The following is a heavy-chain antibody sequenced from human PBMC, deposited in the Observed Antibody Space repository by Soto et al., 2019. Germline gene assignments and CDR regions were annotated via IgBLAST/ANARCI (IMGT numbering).Heavy chain of an antibody. D-gene: IGHD1-26*01. Sequence: ASVKVSCKASGYTFTSYGITWVRQAPGQGLEWMGWITPYNGNTNYAQKLQGRVTMTTDTSTSTAYMELGSLRSDDTAVYYCATSDKELNPYFFDFWGQGALVTVSS. CDR3: ATSDKELNPYFFDF. J-gene: IGHJ4*02. V-gene: IGHV1-18*01. CDR2: ITPYNGNT. CDR1: GYTFTSYG.